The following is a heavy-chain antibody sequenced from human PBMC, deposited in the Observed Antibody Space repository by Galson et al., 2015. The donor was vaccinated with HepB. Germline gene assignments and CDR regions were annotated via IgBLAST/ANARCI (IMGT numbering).Heavy chain of an antibody. CDR1: GFAFDDYA. J-gene: IGHJ5*02. D-gene: IGHD2-2*01. CDR2: ISWNSGSI. V-gene: IGHV3-9*01. Sequence: PLRLYCPDSGFAFDDYAMHWAPQAQGKGLEAVSGISWNSGSIRYADYVKGRFTVSRANAKNYLCLLMNSLRAEDAALYYCAKSGCSSTSCYANWFDPWGQGTLVTVSS. CDR3: AKSGCSSTSCYANWFDP.